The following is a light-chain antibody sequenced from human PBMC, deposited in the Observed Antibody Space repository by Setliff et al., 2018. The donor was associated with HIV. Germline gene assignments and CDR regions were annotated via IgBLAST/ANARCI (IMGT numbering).Light chain of an antibody. J-gene: IGLJ1*01. Sequence: QSALTQPASVSGSPGQTITISCTGTSSDIGGYNYVSWYQQHPGEAPKLIIHDVFERPSGISHRFSGSKSGNTASLTISGLQAEDEADYYCYSYVGGGSIRYVFGTGTKVTVL. CDR1: SSDIGGYNY. V-gene: IGLV2-14*03. CDR2: DVF. CDR3: YSYVGGGSIRYV.